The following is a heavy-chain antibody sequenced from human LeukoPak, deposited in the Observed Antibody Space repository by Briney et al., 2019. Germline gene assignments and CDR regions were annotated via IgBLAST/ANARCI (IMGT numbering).Heavy chain of an antibody. CDR3: VRGLYAVSDPFDY. Sequence: GGSLRLSCAASGFTFSSYAMHWVRQAPGKGLEWVAVISYDGSNKYYADSVKGRFTISRDNSNFTLYLRTDSLGPGDTAVYYCVRGLYAVSDPFDYWGQGTLVTVSS. D-gene: IGHD6-19*01. V-gene: IGHV3-30*04. CDR2: ISYDGSNK. J-gene: IGHJ4*02. CDR1: GFTFSSYA.